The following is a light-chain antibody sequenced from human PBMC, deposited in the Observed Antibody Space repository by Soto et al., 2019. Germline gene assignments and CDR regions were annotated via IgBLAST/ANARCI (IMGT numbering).Light chain of an antibody. CDR1: SSDVGGSGL. CDR3: CSYAGRSTWDVV. Sequence: QSVLTQPASVSGSPGQSITISCTGTSSDVGGSGLVSWYQFHPGKAPKLLIFEGFKRPSGVSNRFSGSKSGSTVSLTISGLQAEDEADYYCCSYAGRSTWDVVFGGGTQLTVL. CDR2: EGF. V-gene: IGLV2-23*01. J-gene: IGLJ7*01.